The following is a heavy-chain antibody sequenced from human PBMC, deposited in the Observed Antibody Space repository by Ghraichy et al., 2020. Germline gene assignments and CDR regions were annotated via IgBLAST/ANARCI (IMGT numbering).Heavy chain of an antibody. D-gene: IGHD6-19*01. Sequence: GGSLRLSCAASGFTFSSYAMHWVRQAPGKGLEWVAVISYDGSNKYYADSVKGRFTISRDNSKNTLYLQMNSLRAEDTAVYYCARDGASSRYSSGWYLDYWGQGTLVTVSS. CDR1: GFTFSSYA. CDR2: ISYDGSNK. V-gene: IGHV3-30*04. J-gene: IGHJ4*02. CDR3: ARDGASSRYSSGWYLDY.